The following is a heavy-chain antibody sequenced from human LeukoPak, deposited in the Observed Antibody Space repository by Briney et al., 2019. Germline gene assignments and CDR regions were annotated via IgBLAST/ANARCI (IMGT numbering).Heavy chain of an antibody. CDR3: AKQLGYCSDGSCYFPY. D-gene: IGHD2-15*01. Sequence: GGSLRLSCVGSGFTFSSLWMSWVRQAPGKGLEWVSAISNNGGYTYYADSVQGRFTISRDNSKSTLCLQMNSLRAEDTAVYYCAKQLGYCSDGSCYFPYWGQGTLVTVSS. J-gene: IGHJ4*02. CDR2: ISNNGGYT. CDR1: GFTFSSLW. V-gene: IGHV3-23*01.